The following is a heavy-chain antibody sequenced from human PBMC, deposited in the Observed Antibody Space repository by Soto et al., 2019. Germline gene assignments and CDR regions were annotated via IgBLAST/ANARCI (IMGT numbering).Heavy chain of an antibody. D-gene: IGHD6-13*01. CDR2: IYYSGST. CDR1: GGSISSYY. J-gene: IGHJ4*02. V-gene: IGHV4-59*01. CDR3: ARPDSSSWAAPFGS. Sequence: SETLSLPCTVSGGSISSYYWRWILQPPGKGLEWIGYIYYSGSTNYNPSLKSRVTISVDTSKNQFSLKLSSVTAADTAVYYCARPDSSSWAAPFGSWGQGTLVTVSS.